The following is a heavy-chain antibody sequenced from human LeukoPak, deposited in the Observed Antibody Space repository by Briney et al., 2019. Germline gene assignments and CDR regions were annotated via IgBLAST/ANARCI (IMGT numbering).Heavy chain of an antibody. CDR3: ARRGNWNGVPPKNWLDP. V-gene: IGHV4-34*01. CDR2: INYVGST. Sequence: SETLSLTCAVSGGSFSGDYWSWIRQPPGEGLEWIGEINYVGSTNYNPSLKSRVTLSVDTSKNQFSLELRSVTAADTAVYYCARRGNWNGVPPKNWLDPWGQGTLVTVSS. J-gene: IGHJ5*02. CDR1: GGSFSGDY. D-gene: IGHD1-1*01.